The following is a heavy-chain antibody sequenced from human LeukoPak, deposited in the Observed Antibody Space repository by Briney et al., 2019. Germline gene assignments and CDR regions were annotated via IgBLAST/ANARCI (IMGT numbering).Heavy chain of an antibody. V-gene: IGHV3-30-3*02. J-gene: IGHJ5*02. Sequence: GGSLRLSCAASGFTFSSYAMHWVRQAPGKGLEWVAVISYDGSNKYYADSVKGRFTISRDNSESTLYLQMNSLRAEDTAVYYCVQGGGGNWFDPWGQGTLVTVSS. CDR1: GFTFSSYA. CDR3: VQGGGGNWFDP. CDR2: ISYDGSNK. D-gene: IGHD3-10*01.